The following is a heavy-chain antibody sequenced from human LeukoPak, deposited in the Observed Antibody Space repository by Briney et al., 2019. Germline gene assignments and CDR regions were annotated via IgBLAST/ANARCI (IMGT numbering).Heavy chain of an antibody. CDR2: VYYTGST. D-gene: IGHD7-27*01. Sequence: SETLSLTCTVSGGSISSYYWSWIRQPPGKGLEWIGYVYYTGSTEYNPSLRSRVTISLEMSKHQFSLNLTSVTAADTAVYYCASNTGTVFDYWGQGALVTVSS. CDR1: GGSISSYY. J-gene: IGHJ4*02. CDR3: ASNTGTVFDY. V-gene: IGHV4-59*01.